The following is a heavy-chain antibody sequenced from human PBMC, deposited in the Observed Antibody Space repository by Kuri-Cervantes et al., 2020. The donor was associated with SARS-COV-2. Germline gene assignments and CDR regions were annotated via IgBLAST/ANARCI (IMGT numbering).Heavy chain of an antibody. CDR1: GFPFSSYA. D-gene: IGHD3-22*01. V-gene: IGHV3-23*01. Sequence: GESLKISCTKSGFPFSSYAMSWVRQAPGKGLVWVSAISGSGGSKYYSDSVKGRFTISRENSTNTLYLQMNSLKAEDTPVYHCASGYSIDYWGQGTLVTVSS. CDR3: ASGYSIDY. CDR2: ISGSGGSK. J-gene: IGHJ4*02.